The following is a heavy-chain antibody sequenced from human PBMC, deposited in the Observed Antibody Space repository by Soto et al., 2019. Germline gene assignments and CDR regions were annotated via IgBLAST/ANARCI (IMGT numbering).Heavy chain of an antibody. D-gene: IGHD3-3*01. V-gene: IGHV4-59*08. J-gene: IGHJ4*02. CDR1: NGSIRGHY. Sequence: QVQLQESGPGLVKPSETLSLTCIVSNGSIRGHYWSWIRQPPGKGLEWIGYIHYSGSATYNPSLRSRVTISLYTPKNQFSLKLNSVTATDTAIYYCARADTKTSRWRPFHNYWGPGTLVTVSS. CDR3: ARADTKTSRWRPFHNY. CDR2: IHYSGSA.